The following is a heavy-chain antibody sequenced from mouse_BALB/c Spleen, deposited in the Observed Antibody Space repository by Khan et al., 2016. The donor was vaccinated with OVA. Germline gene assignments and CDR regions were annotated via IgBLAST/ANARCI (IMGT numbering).Heavy chain of an antibody. Sequence: QIQLVQSGPELKKPGETVKISCKASGYTFTNYGMNWVKQAPGKGLKWMGWINTYTGEPTYAADFKGRFAFSLETSASTASLQLNNLKGEDTATYFCARMKPYWYFDVWGAGTTVTVSA. CDR2: INTYTGEP. V-gene: IGHV9-3-1*01. J-gene: IGHJ1*01. CDR3: ARMKPYWYFDV. CDR1: GYTFTNYG.